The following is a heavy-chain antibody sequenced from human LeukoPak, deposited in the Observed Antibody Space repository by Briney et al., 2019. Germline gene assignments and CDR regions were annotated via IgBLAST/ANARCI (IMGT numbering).Heavy chain of an antibody. V-gene: IGHV1-2*02. CDR3: ARSLLWFGEFTDSTQFDY. CDR2: INPNSGCT. D-gene: IGHD3-10*01. Sequence: GASVKVSCKASGYTFTGYYMHWVRQAPGQGLEWMGWINPNSGCTNYAQKFQGRVTMTRDTSISTAYMELSRLRSDDTAVYYCARSLLWFGEFTDSTQFDYWGQGTLVTVSS. CDR1: GYTFTGYY. J-gene: IGHJ4*02.